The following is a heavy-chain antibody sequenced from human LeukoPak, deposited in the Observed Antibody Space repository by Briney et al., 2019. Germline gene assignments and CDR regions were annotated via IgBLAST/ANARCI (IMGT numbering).Heavy chain of an antibody. J-gene: IGHJ4*02. CDR2: ISDSGGST. V-gene: IGHV3-23*01. CDR1: GFTFSSYA. Sequence: GGSLRLSCAASGFTFSSYAMSWVRQAPGKGLEWFSAISDSGGSTFYADSVKGRFTISRDNSKNTLYLQMNSLRAEDTAIYYCAKDSHCSSTSCRLGYWGQGTLATVSS. D-gene: IGHD2-2*01. CDR3: AKDSHCSSTSCRLGY.